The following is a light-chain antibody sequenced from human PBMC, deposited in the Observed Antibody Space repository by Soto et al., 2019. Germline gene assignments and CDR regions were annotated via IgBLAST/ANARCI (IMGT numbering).Light chain of an antibody. Sequence: QSALTQPPSASGSPGQSVTISCTGTSSDVGAYNYVSWYQQLPGKAPKLIIYEVSKRPSAVPDRVSGSKSGNTASLTVSGLQAEDEADYYCTSYAGTYSFFYVFGTGTKLTVL. CDR1: SSDVGAYNY. V-gene: IGLV2-8*01. J-gene: IGLJ1*01. CDR2: EVS. CDR3: TSYAGTYSFFYV.